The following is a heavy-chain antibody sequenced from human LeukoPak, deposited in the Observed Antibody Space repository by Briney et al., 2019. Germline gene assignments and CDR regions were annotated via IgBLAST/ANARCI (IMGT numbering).Heavy chain of an antibody. V-gene: IGHV4-39*07. CDR1: GGSISSSSYY. CDR3: ARHQSSGGN. J-gene: IGHJ4*02. CDR2: IYYTGTT. Sequence: SETLSLTCTVSGGSISSSSYYWAWIRQPPGKGLEWIGSIYYTGTTYYNPSLKNRVTISVDTSNNQFSLRLTSVTAADTAVYYCARHQSSGGNWGQGTLVTVSS. D-gene: IGHD6-19*01.